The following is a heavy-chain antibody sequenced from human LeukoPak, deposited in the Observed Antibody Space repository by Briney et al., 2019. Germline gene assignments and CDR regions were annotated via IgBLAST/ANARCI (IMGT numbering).Heavy chain of an antibody. CDR2: INPSGGST. Sequence: ASVKVSCKASGYTFTGYYMHWVRQAPGQGLEWMGIINPSGGSTSYAQKFQGRVTMTRDMSTSTVYMELSSLRSEDTAVYYCARDLQQLVGRPEENWFDPWGQGTLVTVSS. D-gene: IGHD6-6*01. V-gene: IGHV1-46*01. J-gene: IGHJ5*02. CDR1: GYTFTGYY. CDR3: ARDLQQLVGRPEENWFDP.